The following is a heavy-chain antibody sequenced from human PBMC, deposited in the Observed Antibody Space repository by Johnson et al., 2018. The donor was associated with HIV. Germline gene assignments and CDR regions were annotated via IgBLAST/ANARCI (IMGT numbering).Heavy chain of an antibody. CDR2: VSYDGSNK. CDR1: GFTFSTYG. D-gene: IGHD1-26*01. J-gene: IGHJ3*02. V-gene: IGHV3-30*19. Sequence: QMQLVESGGGVVQPGGSLRLSCAASGFTFSTYGVHWVRQAPGQGLEWVAVVSYDGSNKYYAESVKGRFTISRNSSKNTLYLQMNSLRAGDTAVYYCARALGATYAFDIWGQGTMVTVSS. CDR3: ARALGATYAFDI.